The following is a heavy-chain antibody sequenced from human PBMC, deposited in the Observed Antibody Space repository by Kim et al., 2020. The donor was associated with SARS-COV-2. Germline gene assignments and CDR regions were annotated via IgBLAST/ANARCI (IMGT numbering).Heavy chain of an antibody. V-gene: IGHV4-39*01. CDR2: IYYSGST. J-gene: IGHJ4*02. Sequence: SETLSLTCTVSGGSISSSSYYWGWIRQPPGKGLEWIGSIYYSGSTYYNPSLKSRVTISVDTSKNQFSLKLSSVTAADTAVYYCARFRGRHSRFDYWGQGTLVTVSS. CDR1: GGSISSSSYY. CDR3: ARFRGRHSRFDY. D-gene: IGHD3-10*01.